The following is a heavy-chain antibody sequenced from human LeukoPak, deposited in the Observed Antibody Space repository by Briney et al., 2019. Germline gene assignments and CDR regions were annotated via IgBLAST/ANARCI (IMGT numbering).Heavy chain of an antibody. Sequence: PGGSLRLSCAASGFTVSSSYMSWVRQAPGKGLEWVSVIYSGGSTYYADSVKGRFTISRDNSKNTLYLQMNSLRAADTAVYYCARDRLKEGITIFEYYYYYMDVWGKGTTVTVSS. V-gene: IGHV3-53*01. CDR1: GFTVSSSY. D-gene: IGHD3-3*01. J-gene: IGHJ6*03. CDR2: IYSGGST. CDR3: ARDRLKEGITIFEYYYYYMDV.